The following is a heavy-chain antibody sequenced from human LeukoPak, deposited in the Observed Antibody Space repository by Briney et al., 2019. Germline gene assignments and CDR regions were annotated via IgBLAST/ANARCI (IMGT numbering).Heavy chain of an antibody. Sequence: SGPTLVNPTQTLTLTYTFSGFSLSTNGMSVNWIRQPPGKALEWLARIDWDDDKYYSTSLKTRLTISKDTSKNQVGLTMTNMDPVDTGTYYCARLRSPNYYGSGSYIDFWGQGILVTVSS. CDR3: ARLRSPNYYGSGSYIDF. J-gene: IGHJ4*02. CDR1: GFSLSTNGMS. D-gene: IGHD3-10*01. V-gene: IGHV2-70*11. CDR2: IDWDDDK.